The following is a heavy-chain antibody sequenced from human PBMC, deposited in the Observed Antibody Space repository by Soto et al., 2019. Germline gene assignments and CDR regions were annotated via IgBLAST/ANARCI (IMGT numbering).Heavy chain of an antibody. Sequence: GGSLRLSCAASGFTFDDYAMHWVRQAPGKGLEWVSGISWNSGSIGYADSVKGRFTISRDNAKNSLYLQMNSLRAEDTALYYCAKDIGPIVATKKGYYFDYWGQGTLVTVSS. J-gene: IGHJ4*02. D-gene: IGHD5-12*01. CDR2: ISWNSGSI. CDR1: GFTFDDYA. CDR3: AKDIGPIVATKKGYYFDY. V-gene: IGHV3-9*01.